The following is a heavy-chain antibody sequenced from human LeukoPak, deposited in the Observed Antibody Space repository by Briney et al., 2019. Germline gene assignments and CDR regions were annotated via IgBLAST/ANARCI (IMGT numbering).Heavy chain of an antibody. Sequence: GRSLRLSCAASGFTFSSYAMHWVRQAPGKGLEWVAVISYDGSNKYYADSVKGRFTISRDNSKNTLYLQMNSLRAEDTAVYYCAKDQYCTSTSCYVGYWGQGTLVTVSS. D-gene: IGHD2-2*01. J-gene: IGHJ4*02. CDR1: GFTFSSYA. CDR2: ISYDGSNK. CDR3: AKDQYCTSTSCYVGY. V-gene: IGHV3-30-3*01.